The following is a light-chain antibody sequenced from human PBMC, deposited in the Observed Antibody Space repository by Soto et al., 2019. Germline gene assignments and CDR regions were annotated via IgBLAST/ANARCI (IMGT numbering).Light chain of an antibody. V-gene: IGKV3-11*01. Sequence: EIVLTQSPATLSLSPGERATLSCRASQSVSSYLAWYQQKPGQAPRLLIYDASNRATGIPARFSGSGSGTDFTLTISSLEPEDFAVYYCQQRSNCLTFDPATKVDIK. CDR1: QSVSSY. J-gene: IGKJ3*01. CDR3: QQRSNCLT. CDR2: DAS.